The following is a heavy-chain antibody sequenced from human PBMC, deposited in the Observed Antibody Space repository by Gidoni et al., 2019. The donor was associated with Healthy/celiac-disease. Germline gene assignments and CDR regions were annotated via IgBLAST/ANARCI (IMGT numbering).Heavy chain of an antibody. D-gene: IGHD6-6*01. Sequence: QVTLKESGPALVKPTQTLTLTCTFSGFSLSTSGMRVSWIRQPPGKALEWLARIDWDDDKFYSTSLKTRLTISKDTSKNQVVLTMTNMDPVDTATYYCARSLAARVGDAFDIWGQGTMVTVSS. J-gene: IGHJ3*02. CDR1: GFSLSTSGMR. CDR3: ARSLAARVGDAFDI. V-gene: IGHV2-70*04. CDR2: IDWDDDK.